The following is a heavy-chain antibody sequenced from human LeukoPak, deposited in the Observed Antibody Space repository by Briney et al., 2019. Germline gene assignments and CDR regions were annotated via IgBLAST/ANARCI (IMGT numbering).Heavy chain of an antibody. J-gene: IGHJ4*02. CDR1: GGSVSNYY. CDR2: IYYAET. D-gene: IGHD6-19*01. V-gene: IGHV4-59*02. Sequence: SLETLSLTCTVSGGSVSNYYWSWIRQSPGKGLEWIGYIYYAETSYNPSLKSRVTISVDTSKNQFSLKLSSVTAADTAVYYCARGGRRSSGWYPLSGYYFDYWGQGTLVTVSS. CDR3: ARGGRRSSGWYPLSGYYFDY.